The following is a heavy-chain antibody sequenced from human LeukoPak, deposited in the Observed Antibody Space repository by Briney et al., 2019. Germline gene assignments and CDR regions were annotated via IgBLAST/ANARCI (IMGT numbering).Heavy chain of an antibody. Sequence: SETLSLTCAVSGGSISSNWWSWVRQPPGKGLEWIGEIYHDGTTKYSASLKSRVTISLDKFKNQFSLSVISVTAADTAVYYCVRATGAVAVRRWSFDIWGHGTMVTVSS. CDR2: IYHDGTT. J-gene: IGHJ3*02. D-gene: IGHD6-19*01. CDR3: VRATGAVAVRRWSFDI. V-gene: IGHV4-4*02. CDR1: GGSISSNW.